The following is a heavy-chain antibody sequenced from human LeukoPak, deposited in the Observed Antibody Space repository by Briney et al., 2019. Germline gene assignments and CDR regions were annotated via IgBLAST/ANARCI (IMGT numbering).Heavy chain of an antibody. D-gene: IGHD2-2*01. CDR1: GGTFSSYT. J-gene: IGHJ4*02. V-gene: IGHV1-69*04. Sequence: SVKVSCKASGGTFSSYTISWVRQAPGQGLEWMGRIIPILGIANYAQKFQGRVTITADKSTSTAYMELSSLRSEDTAVYCCAREGGDIVVVPAADSRARNYYFDYWGQGTLVTVSA. CDR3: AREGGDIVVVPAADSRARNYYFDY. CDR2: IIPILGIA.